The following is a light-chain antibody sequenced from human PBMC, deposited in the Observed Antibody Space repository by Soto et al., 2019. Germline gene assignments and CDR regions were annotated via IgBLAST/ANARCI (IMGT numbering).Light chain of an antibody. CDR3: SSSTGSGSLYV. J-gene: IGLJ1*01. V-gene: IGLV2-14*03. Sequence: SVLTHLESVSGALGPAITISCTGTSSDVGAYAYVSWYQQHPGKVPKLMIYDVGVRPSGVSNRFSGSKSGNTASLTISGLQADDEADYYSSSSTGSGSLYVFGPGTKVTVL. CDR2: DVG. CDR1: SSDVGAYAY.